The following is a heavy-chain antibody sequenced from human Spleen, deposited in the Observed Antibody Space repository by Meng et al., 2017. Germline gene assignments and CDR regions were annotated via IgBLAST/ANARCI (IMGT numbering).Heavy chain of an antibody. V-gene: IGHV4-61*03. CDR1: GDSVTSGNYY. CDR3: ARDPHTTGTYDL. D-gene: IGHD1-1*01. CDR2: IYYTGST. J-gene: IGHJ5*02. Sequence: QLQLLESGPGLVRPSETLSLTCNVSGDSVTSGNYYWSWIRQPPGKGPEWIGYIYYTGSTNYNPSLKSRLTMSIDTSKNRFSLKLTSVTAADTAVYYCARDPHTTGTYDLWGQGTLVTVSS.